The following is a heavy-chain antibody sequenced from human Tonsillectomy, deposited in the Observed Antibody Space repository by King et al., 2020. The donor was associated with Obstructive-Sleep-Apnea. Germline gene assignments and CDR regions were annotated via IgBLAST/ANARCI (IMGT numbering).Heavy chain of an antibody. V-gene: IGHV3-9*01. Sequence: VQLVESGGDLVQPGRSLRLSCAASGFTFDDYAMHWVRQAPGKGLEWVSGISWNSGIINYADSVKGRFTISRDNAKNSLFLQMNSLRAEGTALYYCAKASAGSGSYPNWFDPWGQGTLVTVSS. CDR1: GFTFDDYA. CDR3: AKASAGSGSYPNWFDP. CDR2: ISWNSGII. D-gene: IGHD3-10*01. J-gene: IGHJ5*02.